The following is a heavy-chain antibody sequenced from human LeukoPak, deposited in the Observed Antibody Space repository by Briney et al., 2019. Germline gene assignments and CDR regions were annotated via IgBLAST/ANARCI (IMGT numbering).Heavy chain of an antibody. D-gene: IGHD3-16*02. J-gene: IGHJ4*02. Sequence: SVKVSCKASGGTFSSYAISWVRQAPGQGLEWMGGIIPIFGTANYAQKFQGRVTITADESTSTAYMELRSLRSDDTAVYYCARSSDIYDYVWGSYLNYWGQGTLVTVSS. CDR2: IIPIFGTA. V-gene: IGHV1-69*13. CDR1: GGTFSSYA. CDR3: ARSSDIYDYVWGSYLNY.